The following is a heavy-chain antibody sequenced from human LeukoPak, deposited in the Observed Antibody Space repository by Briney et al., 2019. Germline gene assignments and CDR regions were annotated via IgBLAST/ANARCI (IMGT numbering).Heavy chain of an antibody. J-gene: IGHJ6*02. Sequence: PGGSLRLSCAASGFTFDDYAMHWVRQAPGKGLEWVSGISWNSGTINYADSVKGRFTISRDNAKNSLYLQMNSLSVDDTALYYCVKDNGIPYYYAMDVWGQGTTVTVSS. V-gene: IGHV3-9*01. CDR2: ISWNSGTI. CDR1: GFTFDDYA. D-gene: IGHD1-14*01. CDR3: VKDNGIPYYYAMDV.